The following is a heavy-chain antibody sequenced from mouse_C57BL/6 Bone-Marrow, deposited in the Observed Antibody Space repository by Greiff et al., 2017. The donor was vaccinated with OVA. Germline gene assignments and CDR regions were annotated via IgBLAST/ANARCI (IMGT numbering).Heavy chain of an antibody. J-gene: IGHJ1*03. CDR1: GYTFTDYY. Sequence: EVQLQQSGPELVKPGASVKISCKASGYTFTDYYMNWVKQSHGKSLEWIGDINPNNGGTSYNQKFKGKATLTVDKSSSPAYIVLLSLTSEDSAVSYCSRVPYYYDWYFDVWGTGTTVTVSS. D-gene: IGHD1-1*01. V-gene: IGHV1-26*01. CDR2: INPNNGGT. CDR3: SRVPYYYDWYFDV.